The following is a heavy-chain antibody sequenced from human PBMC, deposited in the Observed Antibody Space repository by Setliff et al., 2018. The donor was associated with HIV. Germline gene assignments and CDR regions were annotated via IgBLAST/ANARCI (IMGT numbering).Heavy chain of an antibody. V-gene: IGHV3-66*02. CDR1: GFTVSTSY. D-gene: IGHD5-18*01. J-gene: IGHJ4*02. CDR2: IYSDGNT. Sequence: GGSLRLSCAASGFTVSTSYMSWIRQAPGKGLEWASTIYSDGNTYHADSVKGRFTLSRDISENALYLQIDSLRPEDTAVYYCAKGPTHGYSYGYWDSWGRGTLVTVSS. CDR3: AKGPTHGYSYGYWDS.